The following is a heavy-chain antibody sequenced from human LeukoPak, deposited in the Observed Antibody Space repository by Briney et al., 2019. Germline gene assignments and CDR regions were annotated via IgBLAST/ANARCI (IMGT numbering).Heavy chain of an antibody. CDR3: ARGGLPDY. J-gene: IGHJ4*02. Sequence: SETLSLTCTVSGYSISSGYYWGWIRQPPGKGLEWIGSIYHSGSTYYNPSLKSRVTISVDTSKNQFSLKLSSVTAADTAVYYCARGGLPDYWGQGTLVTVSS. CDR1: GYSISSGYY. V-gene: IGHV4-38-2*02. CDR2: IYHSGST.